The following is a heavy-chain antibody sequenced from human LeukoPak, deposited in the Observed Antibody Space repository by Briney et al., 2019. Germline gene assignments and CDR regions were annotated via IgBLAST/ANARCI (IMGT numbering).Heavy chain of an antibody. CDR2: ISHRGGSI. Sequence: PGGSLRLSCSASGFSFSSYEMHWVRQAPGKGLEWVSYISHRGGSIHYADSVKGRFTISRDNAKNSVYLQMNSLRAEDTAIYYCVREGYGYNYAFDYWGQGTLVTVSS. J-gene: IGHJ4*02. V-gene: IGHV3-48*03. CDR3: VREGYGYNYAFDY. CDR1: GFSFSSYE. D-gene: IGHD5-24*01.